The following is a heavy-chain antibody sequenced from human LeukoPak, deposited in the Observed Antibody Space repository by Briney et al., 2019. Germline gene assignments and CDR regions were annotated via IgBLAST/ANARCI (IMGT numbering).Heavy chain of an antibody. CDR1: GYTFTSYD. Sequence: ASVKVSCKASGYTFTSYDINWVRQATGQGLEWMGWMNPNSGNTGYAQKFQGRVTITRNTSISTAYMELSSLRSEDTAVYYCARDVSEESSFDYWGQGTLVTVSS. V-gene: IGHV1-8*03. CDR3: ARDVSEESSFDY. J-gene: IGHJ4*02. D-gene: IGHD2-8*01. CDR2: MNPNSGNT.